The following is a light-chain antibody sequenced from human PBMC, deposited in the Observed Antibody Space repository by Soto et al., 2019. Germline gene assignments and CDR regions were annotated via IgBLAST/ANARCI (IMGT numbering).Light chain of an antibody. Sequence: DIQMTQSPSSLSASVGDRVTITCRASQSISSYLNWYQQKPGKAPKLRIYAASSLQSGVPSRFSGSGSGTDCTLTISRLQPEDFATYYCQQSYSTPTFGQGTKLEIK. J-gene: IGKJ2*01. CDR1: QSISSY. V-gene: IGKV1-39*01. CDR2: AAS. CDR3: QQSYSTPT.